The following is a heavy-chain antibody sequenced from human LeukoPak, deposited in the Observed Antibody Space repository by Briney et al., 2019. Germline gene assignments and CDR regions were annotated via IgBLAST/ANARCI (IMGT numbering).Heavy chain of an antibody. CDR3: ARGLYDYVWGSYRYYHWFDP. Sequence: SETLSLTCTVSGGSISTYSWSWIRQPPGKGLEWIGYISYSGSTNNNPSLKSRVTISVDTSKNQFSLKLSSVTAADTAVYYCARGLYDYVWGSYRYYHWFDPWGQGTLVTVSS. J-gene: IGHJ5*02. CDR1: GGSISTYS. CDR2: ISYSGST. D-gene: IGHD3-16*02. V-gene: IGHV4-59*12.